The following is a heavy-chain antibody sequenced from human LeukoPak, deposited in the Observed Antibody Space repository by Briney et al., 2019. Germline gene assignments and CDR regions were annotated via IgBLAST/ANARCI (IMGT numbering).Heavy chain of an antibody. CDR2: IRSKANSYAT. V-gene: IGHV3-73*01. D-gene: IGHD6-6*01. CDR1: GFTFSGSA. J-gene: IGHJ6*03. Sequence: GGSLRLSCAASGFTFSGSAMHWVRQASGKGLEWVGRIRSKANSYATAYAASVKGRFTISRDDSKNTAYLQMNSLKTEDTAVYYCTRVGSSIAARPPSYYYYYMDVWGKGTTVTVSS. CDR3: TRVGSSIAARPPSYYYYYMDV.